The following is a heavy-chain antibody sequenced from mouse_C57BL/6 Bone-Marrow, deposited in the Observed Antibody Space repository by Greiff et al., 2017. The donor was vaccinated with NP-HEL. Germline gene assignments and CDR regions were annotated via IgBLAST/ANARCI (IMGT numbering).Heavy chain of an antibody. CDR2: IHPNSGST. D-gene: IGHD1-1*01. Sequence: VQLQQPGAELVKPGASVKLSCKASGYTFTSYWMHWVKQRPGQGLEWIGTIHPNSGSTNYNEKFKSKATLTVDKSSSTASMQLSSLTSEDSAVYYCARWSYGYYAMDYWGQGTSVTVSS. V-gene: IGHV1-64*01. J-gene: IGHJ4*01. CDR1: GYTFTSYW. CDR3: ARWSYGYYAMDY.